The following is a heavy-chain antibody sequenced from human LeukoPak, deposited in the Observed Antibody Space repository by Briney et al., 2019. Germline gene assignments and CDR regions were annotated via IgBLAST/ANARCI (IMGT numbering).Heavy chain of an antibody. V-gene: IGHV2-5*01. D-gene: IGHD3-10*01. CDR2: IYWNDEK. Sequence: SGPTLVNPTQTPTLTCTFSGFSLSTSGVGVGWIRQPPGKALEWLALIYWNDEKRYSPSLKSRLTITKDTSKNQVVLTMTNMDPVDTATYYCAHRPPWFGGFDYWGQGTLVTVSS. J-gene: IGHJ4*02. CDR3: AHRPPWFGGFDY. CDR1: GFSLSTSGVG.